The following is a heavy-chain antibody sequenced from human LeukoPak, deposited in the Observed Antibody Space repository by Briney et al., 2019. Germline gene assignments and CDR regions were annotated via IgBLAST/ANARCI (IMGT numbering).Heavy chain of an antibody. CDR3: ASVSRDYYDSSGYGNY. CDR2: IYHSGST. Sequence: SGTLSLTCAVSGGSISSSNWWSWVRQPPGKGLEWIGEIYHSGSTNYNPSLKSRVTISVDKYKNQFSLKLSSVTAADTAVYYCASVSRDYYDSSGYGNYWGQGTLVTVSS. D-gene: IGHD3-22*01. CDR1: GGSISSSNW. J-gene: IGHJ4*02. V-gene: IGHV4-4*02.